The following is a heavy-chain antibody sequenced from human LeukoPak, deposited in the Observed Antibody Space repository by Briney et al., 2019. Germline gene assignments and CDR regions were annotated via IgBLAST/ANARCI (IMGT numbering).Heavy chain of an antibody. V-gene: IGHV4-39*07. J-gene: IGHJ4*01. CDR1: GGSISSSTYY. CDR3: ATEGDRGY. Sequence: PSETLSLTCTVSGGSISSSTYYWGWIRQPPGKGLEWIGSISYGGSTYSNSSLKDRVTISVDTSKNQFSLKPSSVTPANTAVYYCATEGDRGYWGHGTLVTVSS. CDR2: ISYGGST.